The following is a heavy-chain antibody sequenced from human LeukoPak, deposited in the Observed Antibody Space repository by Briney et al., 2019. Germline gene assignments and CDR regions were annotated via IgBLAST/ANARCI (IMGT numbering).Heavy chain of an antibody. D-gene: IGHD3-16*01. J-gene: IGHJ3*01. Sequence: SVKVCCKTSGGAFSDFAIYWMRQAPGHGLEWMGRITPTFGTTNYAQKFEDRVTISLDGPTNTAYMEMSSLRSEDTAVYYCARASQTFGTKYNVFDVWGHGTMIIVSS. CDR1: GGAFSDFA. CDR3: ARASQTFGTKYNVFDV. CDR2: ITPTFGTT. V-gene: IGHV1-69*15.